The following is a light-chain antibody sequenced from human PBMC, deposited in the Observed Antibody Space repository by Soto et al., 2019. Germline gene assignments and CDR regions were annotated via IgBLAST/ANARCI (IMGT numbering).Light chain of an antibody. CDR2: EVS. J-gene: IGLJ1*01. CDR1: SSDVGGYNY. V-gene: IGLV2-14*01. Sequence: QSALTQPASVSGSPGQSISISCTGTSSDVGGYNYVSWYQQHPGKAPKLMIYEVSSRPSGVANRFSGSKSGNTASLTISGLQAEDEADYYCNSYAGSTSFSVFGTGTKLTVL. CDR3: NSYAGSTSFSV.